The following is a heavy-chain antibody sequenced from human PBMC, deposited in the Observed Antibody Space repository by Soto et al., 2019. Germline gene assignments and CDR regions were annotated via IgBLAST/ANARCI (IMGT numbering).Heavy chain of an antibody. CDR2: ISYDGSNK. CDR1: GFTFSSYA. V-gene: IGHV3-30-3*01. J-gene: IGHJ6*02. CDR3: ARVLYSSSWYYYYYGMDV. D-gene: IGHD6-13*01. Sequence: GGSLRLSCADSGFTFSSYAMHWVRQAPSKGLEWVAVISYDGSNKYYADSVKGRFTISRDNSKNTLYLQMNSLRAEDTAVYYCARVLYSSSWYYYYYGMDVWGQGTTVTVSS.